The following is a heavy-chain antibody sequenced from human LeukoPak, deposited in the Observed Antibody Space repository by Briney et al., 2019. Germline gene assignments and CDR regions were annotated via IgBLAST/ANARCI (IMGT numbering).Heavy chain of an antibody. D-gene: IGHD1-26*01. J-gene: IGHJ4*02. CDR2: MKEDGTEI. CDR3: STGGAPGGRFEN. CDR1: GFTFSWST. V-gene: IGHV3-7*01. Sequence: GGSLRLSCVVSGFTFSWSTMTWVRQAPGKGPEWVAKMKEDGTEIHYVDSVKGRFTISRDNAKNSLYLEMNSLRVEDTAVYYCSTGGAPGGRFENWGQGMLVTVSS.